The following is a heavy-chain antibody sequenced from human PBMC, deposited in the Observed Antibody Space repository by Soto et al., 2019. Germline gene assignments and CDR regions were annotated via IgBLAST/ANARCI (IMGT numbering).Heavy chain of an antibody. CDR3: ARKGVAFDY. Sequence: GGSLSLSCAASGFTFSSYSRNCVRQAPGKGLEEISYISTTTSTIYYTESVKGRFTISRDKAKNSLFLQINSLRDEDTAVYYCARKGVAFDYWGQGALVTVSS. CDR2: ISTTTSTI. D-gene: IGHD3-3*01. J-gene: IGHJ4*02. V-gene: IGHV3-48*02. CDR1: GFTFSSYS.